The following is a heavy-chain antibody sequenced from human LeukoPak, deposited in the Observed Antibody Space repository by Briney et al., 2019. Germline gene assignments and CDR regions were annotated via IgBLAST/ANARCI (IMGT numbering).Heavy chain of an antibody. D-gene: IGHD6-13*01. V-gene: IGHV3-53*01. Sequence: GGSLRLSCAASGFTVSNYYMSWVRRAPGKGLEWVSVIWTDGGTYYADSVRGRFTISRDDSKNTLFLQMDSLRAEDTAVYYCARDRAAADPWGQGTLVTVSS. CDR1: GFTVSNYY. J-gene: IGHJ5*02. CDR2: IWTDGGT. CDR3: ARDRAAADP.